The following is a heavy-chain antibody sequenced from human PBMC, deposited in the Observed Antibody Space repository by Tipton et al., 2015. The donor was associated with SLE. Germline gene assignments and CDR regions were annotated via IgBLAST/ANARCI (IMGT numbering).Heavy chain of an antibody. Sequence: LRLSCNVSGYSISNAYYWGWIRQPPGKGLEWIGSLYHSGSAFYNPSIKSRVTISLDTSKSQFSLRLTSITAADTAMYYCATTVTTTPSYGAFDIWGQGTMGTVSS. CDR2: LYHSGSA. CDR1: GYSISNAYY. D-gene: IGHD4-17*01. CDR3: ATTVTTTPSYGAFDI. V-gene: IGHV4-38-2*02. J-gene: IGHJ3*02.